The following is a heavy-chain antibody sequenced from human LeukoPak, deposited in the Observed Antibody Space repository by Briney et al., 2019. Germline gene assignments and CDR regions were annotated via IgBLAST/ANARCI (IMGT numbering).Heavy chain of an antibody. D-gene: IGHD6-19*01. V-gene: IGHV1-2*02. CDR2: INPNSGGT. J-gene: IGHJ4*02. CDR1: GYTFTGYY. CDR3: ARAIPSIAVAGFDY. Sequence: ASVKVSCKASGYTFTGYYMHWVRQAPGQGLEWMGWINPNSGGTNYAQEFQGRVTMTRDTSISTAYMELSRLRSDDTAVYYCARAIPSIAVAGFDYWGQGTLVTVSS.